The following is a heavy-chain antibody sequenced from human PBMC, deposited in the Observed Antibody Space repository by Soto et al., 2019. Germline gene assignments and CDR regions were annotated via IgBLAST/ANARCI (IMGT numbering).Heavy chain of an antibody. CDR2: INPNSGCT. J-gene: IGHJ4*02. Sequence: ASVKVSCKACGYTFTGYYMHWVRQAPGQGLEWMGWINPNSGCTNYAQKFQGWVTMTRDTSISTAYMELSRLRSDDTAVYYCARVVNYYDSSGLGYWGQGTLVTVSS. D-gene: IGHD3-22*01. V-gene: IGHV1-2*04. CDR1: GYTFTGYY. CDR3: ARVVNYYDSSGLGY.